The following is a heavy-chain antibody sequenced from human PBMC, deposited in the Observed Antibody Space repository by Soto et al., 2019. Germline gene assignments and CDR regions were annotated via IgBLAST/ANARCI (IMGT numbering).Heavy chain of an antibody. J-gene: IGHJ4*02. V-gene: IGHV3-23*01. D-gene: IGHD6-19*01. Sequence: GGSLRLSCAASGFTFSGYAIIWVRQAPGKGLEWVTSINANGATTYYADSVKGRFTISRDSSRNTLYLQMNSLRAEDTAVYYCAKDKQPDSGWDIDYWGQGTRVTVSS. CDR1: GFTFSGYA. CDR2: INANGATT. CDR3: AKDKQPDSGWDIDY.